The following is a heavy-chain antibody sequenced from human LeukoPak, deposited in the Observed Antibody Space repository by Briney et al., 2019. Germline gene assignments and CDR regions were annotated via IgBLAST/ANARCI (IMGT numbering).Heavy chain of an antibody. CDR3: ARDSVVVVPAAMLVGPHDAFDI. CDR1: GYTFTSYG. J-gene: IGHJ3*02. CDR2: ISAYNGNT. V-gene: IGHV1-18*01. Sequence: GASVKVSCKASGYTFTSYGISWVRQAPGQGLEWMGWISAYNGNTNYAQKLQGRVTMTTDTSTSTAYMELRSLRSDDTAVYYCARDSVVVVPAAMLVGPHDAFDIWGQGTMVTVSS. D-gene: IGHD2-2*01.